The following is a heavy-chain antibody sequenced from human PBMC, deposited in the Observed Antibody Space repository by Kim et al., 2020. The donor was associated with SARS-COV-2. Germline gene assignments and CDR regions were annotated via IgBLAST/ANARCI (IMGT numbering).Heavy chain of an antibody. V-gene: IGHV4-4*06. J-gene: IGHJ6*03. CDR3: ARGGVSDRHYYYYYYMDV. Sequence: TSRVTMSVDTSKNQFSLKLSSVTAADTAVYYCARGGVSDRHYYYYYYMDVWGKGTTVTVSS.